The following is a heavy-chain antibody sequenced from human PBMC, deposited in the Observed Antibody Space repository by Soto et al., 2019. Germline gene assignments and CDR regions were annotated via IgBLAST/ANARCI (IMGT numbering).Heavy chain of an antibody. CDR1: GGSISSGGYY. Sequence: QVQLQESGPGLVKPSQTLSLTCTVSGGSISSGGYYWSWIRQHPGKGLELIGYIYYTGSTYYNPSLKSRVTISVDTSKNRFSLQVSSVTAADTAVYFCATLYMVRGVRTFDYWGQGTLVTVSS. CDR2: IYYTGST. J-gene: IGHJ4*02. D-gene: IGHD3-10*01. CDR3: ATLYMVRGVRTFDY. V-gene: IGHV4-31*03.